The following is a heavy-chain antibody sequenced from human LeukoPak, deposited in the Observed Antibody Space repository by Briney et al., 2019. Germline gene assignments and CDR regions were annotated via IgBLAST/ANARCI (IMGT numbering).Heavy chain of an antibody. CDR1: GYTFTSYY. Sequence: ASVKVSCKASGYTFTSYYMHWVRQAPGQGLEWMGIINPSGGSTSYAQTFQGRVTMTRDTSTSTVYMELSSLRSEDTAVYYCARALPLPIYVWGSYRSSTSWGQGTLVTVSS. J-gene: IGHJ4*02. CDR2: INPSGGST. CDR3: ARALPLPIYVWGSYRSSTS. V-gene: IGHV1-46*01. D-gene: IGHD3-16*02.